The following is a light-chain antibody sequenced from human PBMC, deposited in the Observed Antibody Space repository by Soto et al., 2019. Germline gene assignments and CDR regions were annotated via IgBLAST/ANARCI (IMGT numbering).Light chain of an antibody. V-gene: IGKV1-9*01. CDR2: AAS. Sequence: DIQLTQSPSFLSASVGDRVTITCRASQVISSYLAWYQQKPGKAPKLLIYAASTLQSGVPSRFSGSRSGTEFTLTISSLQPEDFATYYCQQLNSYPITCGQGTRREIK. CDR3: QQLNSYPIT. J-gene: IGKJ5*01. CDR1: QVISSY.